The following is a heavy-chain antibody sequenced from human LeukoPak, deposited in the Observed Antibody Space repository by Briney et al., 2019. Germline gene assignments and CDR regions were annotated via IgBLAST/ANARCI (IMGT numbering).Heavy chain of an antibody. CDR2: IYYSGST. CDR3: ARDAGATKGALPGY. V-gene: IGHV4-39*07. D-gene: IGHD1-26*01. Sequence: SETLSLTCTVSGGSISSYYWGWIRQPPGKGLEWIGSIYYSGSTYYNPSLKSRVTISVDTSKNQFSLKLSSVTAADTAVYYCARDAGATKGALPGYWGQGTLVTVSS. CDR1: GGSISSYY. J-gene: IGHJ4*02.